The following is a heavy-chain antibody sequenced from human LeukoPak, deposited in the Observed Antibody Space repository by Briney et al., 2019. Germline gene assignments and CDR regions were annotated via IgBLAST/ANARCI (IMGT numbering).Heavy chain of an antibody. CDR3: ARIAMAGIGDGFDI. D-gene: IGHD6-19*01. CDR1: GFTFDDYD. Sequence: GGSLRLSCAASGFTFDDYDMSWVRQAPGKGLEWVSGINWNGGSTGYADSVKGRFTISRDNARNSLYLQMNSLRAEDTALYYCARIAMAGIGDGFDIWGQGSMVTVSS. V-gene: IGHV3-20*04. J-gene: IGHJ3*02. CDR2: INWNGGST.